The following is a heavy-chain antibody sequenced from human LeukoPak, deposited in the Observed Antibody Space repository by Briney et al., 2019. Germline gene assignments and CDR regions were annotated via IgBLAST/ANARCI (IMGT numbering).Heavy chain of an antibody. Sequence: GGSLRLSCAASGFTFSSYGMHWVRQAPGKGLEWVAVISYDGSNKYYADSVKGRFTISRDNSKNTLYLQMNSLRAEDTAAYYCAKDPSGYYDSSGYWGQGTLVTVSS. J-gene: IGHJ4*02. CDR3: AKDPSGYYDSSGY. V-gene: IGHV3-30*18. CDR1: GFTFSSYG. CDR2: ISYDGSNK. D-gene: IGHD3-22*01.